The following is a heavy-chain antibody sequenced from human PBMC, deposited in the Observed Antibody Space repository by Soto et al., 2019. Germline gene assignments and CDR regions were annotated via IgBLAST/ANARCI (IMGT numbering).Heavy chain of an antibody. J-gene: IGHJ4*02. CDR2: ISSSSSTI. CDR1: GFTFSSYS. D-gene: IGHD5-12*01. CDR3: ASQSSEWLLFAS. V-gene: IGHV3-48*01. Sequence: EVQLVESGGGLVQPGGSLRLSCAASGFTFSSYSMNWVRQAPGKGLERVSYISSSSSTIYYADSVKGRFTISRDNAMNSLYLQMNSLIAEDTAVYYCASQSSEWLLFASWGQGTLVTVSS.